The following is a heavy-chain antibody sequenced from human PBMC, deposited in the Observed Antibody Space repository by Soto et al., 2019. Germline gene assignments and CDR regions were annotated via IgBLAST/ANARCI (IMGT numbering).Heavy chain of an antibody. CDR3: ASATVVAGTFDF. CDR1: GFAFRSYN. J-gene: IGHJ4*02. D-gene: IGHD2-15*01. Sequence: EVQRVESGGGLVKPGGSLTLSCAGSGFAFRSYNMNWVRQPPGKGLEWVASISRGSSNIYYADSVKGRFTISRDNAKDSLYLQMDSMRAEDSAVYYCASATVVAGTFDFWGQGTLLTVSS. V-gene: IGHV3-21*01. CDR2: ISRGSSNI.